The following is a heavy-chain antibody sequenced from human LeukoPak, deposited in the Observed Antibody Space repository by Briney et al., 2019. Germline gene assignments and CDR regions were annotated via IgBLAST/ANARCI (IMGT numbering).Heavy chain of an antibody. D-gene: IGHD3-16*01. J-gene: IGHJ4*02. Sequence: PETLSLTCTVSGGSISSYYWSWIRQPAGKGLEWIGRIYTSGSTNYNPSLKSRVTISVDTSKNQFSLKLSSVTAADTAVYYCARGYGVMITFGGVLDYWGQGTLVTVSS. CDR3: ARGYGVMITFGGVLDY. CDR2: IYTSGST. V-gene: IGHV4-4*07. CDR1: GGSISSYY.